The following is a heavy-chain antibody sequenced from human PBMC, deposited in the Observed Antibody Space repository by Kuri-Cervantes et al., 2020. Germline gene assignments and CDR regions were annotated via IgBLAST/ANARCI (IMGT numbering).Heavy chain of an antibody. Sequence: ASVKVSCKASGYTFTSYDINWVRQATGQGLEWMGWMNPNSGNTGYAQKLQGRVTMTRNTSISTAYMELSSLRSEDTAVYYCARASDHDYEIDYWGQGTLVTVSS. J-gene: IGHJ4*02. CDR1: GYTFTSYD. CDR2: MNPNSGNT. CDR3: ARASDHDYEIDY. V-gene: IGHV1-8*01. D-gene: IGHD4-17*01.